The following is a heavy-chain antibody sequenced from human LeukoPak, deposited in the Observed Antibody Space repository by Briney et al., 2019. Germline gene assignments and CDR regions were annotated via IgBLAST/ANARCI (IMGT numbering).Heavy chain of an antibody. CDR3: ARGPPNWGMVGY. D-gene: IGHD7-27*01. CDR2: MKSNNGHT. CDR1: GYTFTGYY. Sequence: ASVKVSCKASGYTFTGYYMHWVRQATGQGLEWMGWMKSNNGHTGYAQKFQGRVTMTRDTSISTAYMELSSLTFEDTAVYYCARGPPNWGMVGYWGQGTLVTVSS. J-gene: IGHJ4*02. V-gene: IGHV1-8*02.